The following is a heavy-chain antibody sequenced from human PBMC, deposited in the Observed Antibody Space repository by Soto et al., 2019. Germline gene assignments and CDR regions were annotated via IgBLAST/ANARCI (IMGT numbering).Heavy chain of an antibody. Sequence: AETLSLTCTVSGGSISSYYWSWIRQPAGKGLEWIGRIYTSGSTNYNPSLKSRVTMSVDTSKNQFSLKLSSVTAADTAVYYCAREGCSSTSCLGYYYYRVVVWGQGTTVTV. D-gene: IGHD2-2*01. J-gene: IGHJ6*02. CDR3: AREGCSSTSCLGYYYYRVVV. V-gene: IGHV4-4*07. CDR1: GGSISSYY. CDR2: IYTSGST.